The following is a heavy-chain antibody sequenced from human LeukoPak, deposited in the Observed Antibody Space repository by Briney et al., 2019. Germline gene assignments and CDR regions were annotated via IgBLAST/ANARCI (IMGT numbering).Heavy chain of an antibody. V-gene: IGHV3-64D*09. D-gene: IGHD5-12*01. CDR3: VKGGIYIRHVFDV. CDR2: ISSEALTK. CDR1: GFTFSNYA. J-gene: IGHJ3*01. Sequence: PGGSLRLSCSASGFTFSNYAIHWVRQAPGKGLEFVSSISSEALTKYLADSLKGRFTISRDNSKNKVYLQMSSLRAEDTAVYYCVKGGIYIRHVFDVWGQGTMVTVSS.